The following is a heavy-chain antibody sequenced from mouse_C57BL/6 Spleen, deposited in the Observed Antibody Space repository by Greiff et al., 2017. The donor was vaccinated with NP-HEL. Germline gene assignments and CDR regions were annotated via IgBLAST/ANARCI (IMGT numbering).Heavy chain of an antibody. CDR2: IYPSDSET. Sequence: QVQLQQPGAELVRPGSSVKLSCKASGYTFTSYWMDWVKQRPGQGLEWIGNIYPSDSETHYNQKFKDKATLTVDKSSRTAYMQLSSLTSEDSAVYYCARRGPRKYYFDYWGQGTTLTVSS. D-gene: IGHD2-10*02. CDR1: GYTFTSYW. J-gene: IGHJ2*01. CDR3: ARRGPRKYYFDY. V-gene: IGHV1-61*01.